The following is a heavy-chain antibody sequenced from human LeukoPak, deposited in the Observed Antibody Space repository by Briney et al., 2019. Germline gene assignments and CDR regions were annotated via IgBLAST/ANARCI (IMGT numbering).Heavy chain of an antibody. CDR3: ARVLVTMVRGVGAWFDP. Sequence: SETLSLTCTVSGGSISGYYWSWIRQPPGKGLEWIGYIYYSGSTNYNPSLKSRVTISVDTSKNQFSLKLSSVTAADTAVYYCARVLVTMVRGVGAWFDPWGQGTLVTVSS. V-gene: IGHV4-59*01. CDR2: IYYSGST. J-gene: IGHJ5*02. CDR1: GGSISGYY. D-gene: IGHD3-10*01.